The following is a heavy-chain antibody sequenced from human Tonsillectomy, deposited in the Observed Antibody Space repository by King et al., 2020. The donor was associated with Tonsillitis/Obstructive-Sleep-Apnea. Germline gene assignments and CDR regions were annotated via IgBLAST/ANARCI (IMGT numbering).Heavy chain of an antibody. CDR2: ISYSGNT. Sequence: QLQESGPGLVKPSETLSLTCTVSGGSISSSNYYWGWIRQPPGKGLELIGSISYSGNTYYNPSLKSRVTISVDTSKNQFSLSLSSVTAADTAVYYCARYIVGTMIDYWGQGTLVTVSS. D-gene: IGHD5-12*01. CDR1: GGSISSSNYY. J-gene: IGHJ4*02. V-gene: IGHV4-39*01. CDR3: ARYIVGTMIDY.